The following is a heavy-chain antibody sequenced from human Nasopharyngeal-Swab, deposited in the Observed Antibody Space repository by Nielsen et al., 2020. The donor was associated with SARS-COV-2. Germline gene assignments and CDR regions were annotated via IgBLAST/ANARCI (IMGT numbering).Heavy chain of an antibody. CDR1: GFTFSDSA. D-gene: IGHD2-15*01. J-gene: IGHJ4*02. Sequence: GGSLRLSCAASGFTFSDSAIHWVRQASGKGLEWVGRIISKGNTYATAYAASVKGRFIIFRDDPTNTAYLQMNSLKTEDTAVYYCTRCGGGCYSGRDYWGQGTLVTVSS. V-gene: IGHV3-73*01. CDR2: IISKGNTYAT. CDR3: TRCGGGCYSGRDY.